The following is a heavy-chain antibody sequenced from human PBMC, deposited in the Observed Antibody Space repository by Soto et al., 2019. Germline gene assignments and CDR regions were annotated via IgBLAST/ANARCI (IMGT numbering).Heavy chain of an antibody. D-gene: IGHD3-10*01. CDR1: GYSFTSYW. J-gene: IGHJ3*02. V-gene: IGHV5-10-1*01. Sequence: PGDSLKISCKGSGYSFTSYWISWVRQMPGKGLEWMGRIDPSDSYTNYSPSFQGHVTISADKSISTAYLQWSSLKASDTAMYYCARARLDRLYAFDIWGQGTMVTVSS. CDR2: IDPSDSYT. CDR3: ARARLDRLYAFDI.